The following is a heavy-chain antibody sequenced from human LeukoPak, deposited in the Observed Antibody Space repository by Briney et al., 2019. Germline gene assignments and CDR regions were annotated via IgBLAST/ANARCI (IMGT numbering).Heavy chain of an antibody. V-gene: IGHV1-18*01. CDR2: ISTYNGYT. Sequence: ASVKVSCKASGYTFTNYGISWVRQAPGQGLEWMGWISTYNGYTNYAQKFQGRATMTTDTSTSTAYMELRSLRSDDTAVYYCARADNNSWLDWFDPWGQGAPVTVSS. J-gene: IGHJ5*02. CDR3: ARADNNSWLDWFDP. CDR1: GYTFTNYG. D-gene: IGHD2/OR15-2a*01.